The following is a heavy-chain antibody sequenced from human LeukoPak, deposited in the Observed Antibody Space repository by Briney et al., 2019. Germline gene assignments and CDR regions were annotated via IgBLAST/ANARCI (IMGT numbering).Heavy chain of an antibody. V-gene: IGHV1-46*01. Sequence: ASVKVSCKASGYTFISYYMHWVRQAPGQGLEWMGIINPSGGSTSYAQGFQGRLTMTRDTSTSTVYMELSSLRSEDTAVYYCATTPKIRSFDWLGASDAFDIWGQGTMVTISS. D-gene: IGHD3-9*01. CDR2: INPSGGST. J-gene: IGHJ3*02. CDR1: GYTFISYY. CDR3: ATTPKIRSFDWLGASDAFDI.